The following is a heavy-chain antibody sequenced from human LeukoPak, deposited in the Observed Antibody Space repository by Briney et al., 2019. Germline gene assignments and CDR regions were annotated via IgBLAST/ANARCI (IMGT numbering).Heavy chain of an antibody. D-gene: IGHD3-10*01. V-gene: IGHV4-39*01. Sequence: SEALSLTCTVSGGSVSSASYYWSWIRRPPGKGLEWIGNVYYSGSTNYNPSLKSRVTISVDTSKNQFSLKLSSVTAADTAMYYCAGHSRAPYGSGTYYAHFDYWGLGTLVTVSS. CDR1: GGSVSSASYY. CDR2: VYYSGST. CDR3: AGHSRAPYGSGTYYAHFDY. J-gene: IGHJ4*02.